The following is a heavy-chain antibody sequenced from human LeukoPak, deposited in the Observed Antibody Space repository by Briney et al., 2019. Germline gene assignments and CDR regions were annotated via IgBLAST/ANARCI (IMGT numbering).Heavy chain of an antibody. CDR1: GFTFSSYA. J-gene: IGHJ4*02. Sequence: PGGSLRLSCAASGFTFSSYAMTWVRQAPGRGLEWVSSISVSGSGTYYADSVRGRFTISRDISENTLYLQMNSLRAEDTAVYFCVKDWRDESNCRSDCLQFWGQGTLVTVSS. V-gene: IGHV3-23*01. CDR3: VKDWRDESNCRSDCLQF. CDR2: ISVSGSGT. D-gene: IGHD2-21*02.